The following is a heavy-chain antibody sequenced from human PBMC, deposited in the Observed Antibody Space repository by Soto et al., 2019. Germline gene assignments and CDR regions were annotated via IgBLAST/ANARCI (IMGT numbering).Heavy chain of an antibody. D-gene: IGHD3-3*01. CDR3: ASRKTDYDYGSCSYKGQYYFDY. V-gene: IGHV4-34*01. CDR2: INHSGST. Sequence: QVHLQQWGAGLLKPSETLSLTCAVYGGSFSGYSWSWIRQPPGKELEWVGEINHSGSTNYNPTLESRVSVSVDSSKNRFSLTLRSVTAADKAVYYCASRKTDYDYGSCSYKGQYYFDYWGQGTLVTVSS. CDR1: GGSFSGYS. J-gene: IGHJ4*02.